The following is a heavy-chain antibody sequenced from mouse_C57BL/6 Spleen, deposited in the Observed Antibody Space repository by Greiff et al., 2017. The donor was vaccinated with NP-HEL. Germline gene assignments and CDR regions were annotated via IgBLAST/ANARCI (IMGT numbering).Heavy chain of an antibody. CDR2: IDPSDSYT. CDR3: AGRAMDY. V-gene: IGHV1-50*01. Sequence: QVQLKQPGAELVKPGASVKLSCKASGYTFTSYWMQWVKQRPGQGLEWIGEIDPSDSYTNYNQKFKGKATLTVDTSSSTAYMQLSSLTSEDSAVYYCAGRAMDYWGQGTSVTVSS. J-gene: IGHJ4*01. CDR1: GYTFTSYW.